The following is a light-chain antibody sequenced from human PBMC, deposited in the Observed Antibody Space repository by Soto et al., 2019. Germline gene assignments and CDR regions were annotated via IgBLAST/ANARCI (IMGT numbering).Light chain of an antibody. CDR1: QSVGNNY. CDR3: QRYGRTPLS. Sequence: EIVLTQSPGTLSFSPGEAATLSCRASQSVGNNYLAWYQQKPGQAPRFLMYDASTRATGIPDRFSGSGSGTDFTLTIIRLESEDFAVYYCQRYGRTPLSFGGGTKVEIK. J-gene: IGKJ4*02. CDR2: DAS. V-gene: IGKV3-20*01.